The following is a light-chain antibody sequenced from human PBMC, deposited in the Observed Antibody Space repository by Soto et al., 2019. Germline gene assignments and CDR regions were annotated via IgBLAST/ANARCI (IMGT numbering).Light chain of an antibody. J-gene: IGKJ1*01. CDR1: QSVSSTL. CDR3: QLYGDSSWT. Sequence: ELVLTQSPVALSLSSGERATLSCRASQSVSSTLLTWYQQKPGQAPRLLIYGVSSRATGIPDRFSGSGSGTDFPLTISRVEPEDFAVYFCQLYGDSSWTFGQGSRVEIK. CDR2: GVS. V-gene: IGKV3-20*01.